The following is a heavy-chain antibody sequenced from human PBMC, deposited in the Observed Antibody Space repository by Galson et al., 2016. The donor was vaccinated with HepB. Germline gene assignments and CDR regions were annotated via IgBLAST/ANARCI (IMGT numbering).Heavy chain of an antibody. J-gene: IGHJ4*02. V-gene: IGHV3-23*01. CDR2: ISGDGGST. CDR3: ARFTQEGLDRVYYFDY. D-gene: IGHD6-19*01. Sequence: SLRLSCAASGFTFTSYSMTWVRQAPGKGMEWVSAISGDGGSTYYAGSVQGRFTISRDRSKNTMYLQMNSLRSDDTAVYYCARFTQEGLDRVYYFDYWGQGTLITVSS. CDR1: GFTFTSYS.